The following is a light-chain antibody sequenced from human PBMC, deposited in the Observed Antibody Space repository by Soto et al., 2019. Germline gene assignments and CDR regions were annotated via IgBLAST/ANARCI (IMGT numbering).Light chain of an antibody. CDR3: CAYAGTPFYV. CDR2: EGS. J-gene: IGLJ1*01. V-gene: IGLV2-23*01. Sequence: QSALTQPASVSGSPGQSITISCTGTSSDVGSYNLVSWYQQHPGKAPKLMIYEGSKRPSGVSNRFSGSKSGNTASLTISGLQSEDEADYYGCAYAGTPFYVFGTGSKLTVL. CDR1: SSDVGSYNL.